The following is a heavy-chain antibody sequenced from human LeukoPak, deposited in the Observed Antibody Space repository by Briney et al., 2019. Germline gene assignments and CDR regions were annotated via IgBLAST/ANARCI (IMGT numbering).Heavy chain of an antibody. J-gene: IGHJ4*02. V-gene: IGHV3-48*01. CDR1: GFNFNSYG. Sequence: GGSLRLSRAASGFNFNSYGISWVRQAPGKGLEWVSYISSGSTTIYYADSVKGRFTISRDDAKNSLYLQMNSLRAEDTALYYCARDVSTAGNYWGQGTLVTVSS. CDR2: ISSGSTTI. CDR3: ARDVSTAGNY. D-gene: IGHD4-17*01.